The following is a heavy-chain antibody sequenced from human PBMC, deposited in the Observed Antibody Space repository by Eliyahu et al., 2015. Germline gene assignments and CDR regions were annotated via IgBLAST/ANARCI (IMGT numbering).Heavy chain of an antibody. CDR3: ARGRWSGPGTWGPYYFDS. CDR1: GYXFXDFA. Sequence: QVQHVQSGAEVKRPGASVRVSCKTSGYXFXDFALQWVRQAPGQSLEWMGWINAGNGHSRYLQKFQGRASITRDTSASTVYLELTSLTSEDTAVYFCARGRWSGPGTWGPYYFDSWGQGTLVTVSS. V-gene: IGHV1-3*01. J-gene: IGHJ4*02. CDR2: INAGNGHS. D-gene: IGHD1-1*01.